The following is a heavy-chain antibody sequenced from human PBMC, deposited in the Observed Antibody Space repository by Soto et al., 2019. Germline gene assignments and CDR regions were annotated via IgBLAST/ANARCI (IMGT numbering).Heavy chain of an antibody. D-gene: IGHD6-13*01. Sequence: LRLSCAASGFTFSSYGMHWVRQAPGKGLEWVAVIWYDGSNKYYADSVKGRFTISRDNSKNTLYLQMNSLRAEDTAVYYCARDLGRAWDSSSWYIWGQGTLVTVSS. J-gene: IGHJ4*02. CDR3: ARDLGRAWDSSSWYI. CDR2: IWYDGSNK. V-gene: IGHV3-33*01. CDR1: GFTFSSYG.